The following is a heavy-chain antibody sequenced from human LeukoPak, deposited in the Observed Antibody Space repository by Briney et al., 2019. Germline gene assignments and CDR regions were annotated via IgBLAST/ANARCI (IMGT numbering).Heavy chain of an antibody. CDR1: GFTFSSYA. CDR3: AKDTAGGSGWYLYY. J-gene: IGHJ4*02. V-gene: IGHV3-23*01. CDR2: ISGSGGST. Sequence: GGSLRLSCAASGFTFSSYAMSWVRQAPGKGLEWVSAISGSGGSTYYADSVKGRFTISRDNSKNTLYLQMNSLRAEDTAVYYCAKDTAGGSGWYLYYWGQGTLVTVSS. D-gene: IGHD6-19*01.